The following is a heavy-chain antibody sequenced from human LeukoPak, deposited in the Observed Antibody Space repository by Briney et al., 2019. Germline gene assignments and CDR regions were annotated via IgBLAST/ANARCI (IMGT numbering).Heavy chain of an antibody. CDR1: GYTFTSSY. CDR2: INPSGGST. J-gene: IGHJ6*02. V-gene: IGHV1-46*01. Sequence: ASVKVTCKASGYTFTSSYMHWVRQAPGQGLEWMGIINPSGGSTGYAQKFKGRVAMTRDTSTSTVYMELSSLRSEDTAVYYCAREESSRMDVWGQGTAVTVSS. D-gene: IGHD3-10*01. CDR3: AREESSRMDV.